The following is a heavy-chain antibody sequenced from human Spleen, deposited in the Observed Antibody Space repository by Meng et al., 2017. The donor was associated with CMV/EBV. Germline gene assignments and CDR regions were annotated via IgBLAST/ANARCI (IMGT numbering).Heavy chain of an antibody. CDR2: ISGNAGTR. CDR3: ARVQYKILTGYVDC. J-gene: IGHJ4*02. Sequence: GESLKISCAASGFTFSDYYMSWIRQAPGKGLEWLSYISGNAGTRHYPDSMKGRFTISRDNAKNSLYLQMNSLRAEDTAVYYCARVQYKILTGYVDCWGQGTLVTVSS. D-gene: IGHD3-9*01. V-gene: IGHV3-11*01. CDR1: GFTFSDYY.